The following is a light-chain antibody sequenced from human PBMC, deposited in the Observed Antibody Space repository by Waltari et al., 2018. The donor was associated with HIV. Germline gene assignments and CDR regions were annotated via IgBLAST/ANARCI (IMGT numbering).Light chain of an antibody. J-gene: IGLJ2*01. V-gene: IGLV2-23*02. CDR1: SSAVGRYNL. CDR3: CSYAGSSTTVL. Sequence: QSALTQPASVSGSPGQSITISCTGTSSAVGRYNLVSWYQQNPGKAPKLMIYEVSKRPSGVSNRFSGSKSANTASLTISGLQAEDEADYYCCSYAGSSTTVLFGGGTKLTVL. CDR2: EVS.